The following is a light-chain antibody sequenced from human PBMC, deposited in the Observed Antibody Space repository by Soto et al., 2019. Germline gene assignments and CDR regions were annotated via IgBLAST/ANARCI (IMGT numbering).Light chain of an antibody. CDR3: QQYYGTPWT. J-gene: IGKJ1*01. Sequence: DIVMTQSPDSLAVSLGERATINYKSSQSVLYSSSNKNTLAWYQQKPGQPPKLLIYWASTRESGIPDRFSGSGSGTDFTLTISSLQAEDVAVYYCQQYYGTPWTFGQGTKVEIK. V-gene: IGKV4-1*01. CDR1: QSVLYSSSNKNT. CDR2: WAS.